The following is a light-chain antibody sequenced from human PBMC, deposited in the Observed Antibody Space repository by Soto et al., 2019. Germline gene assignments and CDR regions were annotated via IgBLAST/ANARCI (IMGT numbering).Light chain of an antibody. CDR2: GTS. V-gene: IGKV3-20*01. Sequence: EIVLTQSPGTLSLSPGERTTLSCRTSQSVTTSHLAWYQPKPGQAPRVLLYGTSNRATGIPDRFSGSGSARDFTLTIGTLEPDDFAVYYCHQYGGSPQDFGQGTKVEI. CDR3: HQYGGSPQD. CDR1: QSVTTSH. J-gene: IGKJ1*01.